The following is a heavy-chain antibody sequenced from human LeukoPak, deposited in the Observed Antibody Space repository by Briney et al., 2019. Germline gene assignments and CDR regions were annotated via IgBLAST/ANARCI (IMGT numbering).Heavy chain of an antibody. V-gene: IGHV3-7*01. Sequence: PGGSLRLSCAASGFTFSNNWMTWVRQAPGKGLEWVASVKKDESEKYYVDSVKGRFTISRDNAKNSLYLQMNSLRVEDAAVYYCAKGSSSGWTQYYFDYWGQGTLVTVSS. CDR2: VKKDESEK. CDR3: AKGSSSGWTQYYFDY. D-gene: IGHD6-19*01. CDR1: GFTFSNNW. J-gene: IGHJ4*02.